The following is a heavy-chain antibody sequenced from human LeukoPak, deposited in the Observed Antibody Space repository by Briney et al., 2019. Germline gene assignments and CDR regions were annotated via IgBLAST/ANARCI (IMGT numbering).Heavy chain of an antibody. D-gene: IGHD4-17*01. CDR1: GGSISSSSYY. V-gene: IGHV3-23*01. CDR2: ISGSGGRT. Sequence: ETLSLTCTVSGGSISSSSYYWGWIRQPPGKGLEWVSSISGSGGRTHYADSVRGRFTISRDNSKNTLYLQMDSLRAEDTAVYYCATPPTVTRNYWGQGTLVTVSS. CDR3: ATPPTVTRNY. J-gene: IGHJ4*02.